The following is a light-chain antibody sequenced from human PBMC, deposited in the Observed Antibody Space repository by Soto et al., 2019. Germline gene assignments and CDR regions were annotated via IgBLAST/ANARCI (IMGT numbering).Light chain of an antibody. CDR2: DAS. CDR3: QQYNSYGT. V-gene: IGKV1-5*01. CDR1: QSIRSW. Sequence: DIQMTQSPSTLSASVGDRVTITCRASQSIRSWLAWYQQKPGKAPKLLIYDASSLESGVPSRFSGSGSGTEFTLTISSLQPDDFATYYCQQYNSYGTFGQGTKVEIK. J-gene: IGKJ1*01.